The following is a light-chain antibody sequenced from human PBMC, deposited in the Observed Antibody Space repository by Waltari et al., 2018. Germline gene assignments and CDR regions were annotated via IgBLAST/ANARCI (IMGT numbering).Light chain of an antibody. V-gene: IGLV2-14*01. CDR1: SSDVGFYNY. J-gene: IGLJ3*02. CDR3: NSYAGSSSWV. CDR2: DVF. Sequence: QSALTQPASVSGSPGQSITISCTGTSSDVGFYNYVSWYQQHPRKAPKLILYDVFERPSGVSNRFSGSKSGNTASLTISGLQAEDEADYYCNSYAGSSSWVFGGGTKLTVL.